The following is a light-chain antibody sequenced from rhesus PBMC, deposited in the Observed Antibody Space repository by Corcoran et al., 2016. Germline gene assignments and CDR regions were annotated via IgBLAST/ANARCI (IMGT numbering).Light chain of an antibody. CDR1: QSIGSH. J-gene: IGKJ4*01. V-gene: IGKV3-24*04. Sequence: EIVLTQSPATLALSPGERATLSCRASQSIGSHLAWYHQKPGQAPRLLISGASSRATGIPDRFSGRWSGTDFTLTIGTLEPEDVGLYYCQQESNGKLTFGGGTKVEIK. CDR3: QQESNGKLT. CDR2: GAS.